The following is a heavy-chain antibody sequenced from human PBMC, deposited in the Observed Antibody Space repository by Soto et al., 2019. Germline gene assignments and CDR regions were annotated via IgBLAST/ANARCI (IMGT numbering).Heavy chain of an antibody. D-gene: IGHD3-22*01. Sequence: GASVKVSCKASGYTFRNYYIHWVRQAPGQGLGWMGLINPSGGATSYSQRFQGRVTITKDSSTSTVYMELSSLGSEDTAVYYCGRAFDRSGLYWGQGTLVTVSS. CDR1: GYTFRNYY. J-gene: IGHJ4*02. CDR3: GRAFDRSGLY. CDR2: INPSGGAT. V-gene: IGHV1-46*01.